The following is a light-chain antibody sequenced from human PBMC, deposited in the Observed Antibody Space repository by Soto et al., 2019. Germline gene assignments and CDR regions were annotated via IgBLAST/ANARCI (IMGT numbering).Light chain of an antibody. CDR3: SSYTDSSNYV. Sequence: QSGLTQPASVSGSPGQSITISCTGTSSDVGGYNYVSWYQQQPGKAPKLMIYQVTNRPSGVSNRFSGSRSGNTASLTISGLQAEDEADYYCSSYTDSSNYVFGTGTKVTVL. V-gene: IGLV2-14*01. CDR1: SSDVGGYNY. J-gene: IGLJ1*01. CDR2: QVT.